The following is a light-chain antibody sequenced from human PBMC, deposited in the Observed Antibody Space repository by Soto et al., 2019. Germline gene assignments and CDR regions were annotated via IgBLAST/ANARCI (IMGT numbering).Light chain of an antibody. Sequence: QSALTQPPSASGSPGQSVTISCTGTSSDVGGYNYVSWYQQHPGEAPKLIIYEVTKRPSGVPDRLSGSKSGNTASLIVSGLQPEDEADYYCSSYSDSNNPVVFGGGTKLTVL. CDR2: EVT. J-gene: IGLJ2*01. CDR3: SSYSDSNNPVV. CDR1: SSDVGGYNY. V-gene: IGLV2-8*01.